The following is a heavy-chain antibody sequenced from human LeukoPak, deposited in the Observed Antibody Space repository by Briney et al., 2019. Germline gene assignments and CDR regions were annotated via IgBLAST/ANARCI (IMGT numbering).Heavy chain of an antibody. Sequence: ASVKVSCKASGYSFTSYGFNWVRQAPGQGLEWMGRINAENGDTKYSQKFQGRVTITRDTFASTSYMELSSLRSEDTAVYYCARDQYNVIDSWGQGTLITVSS. CDR3: ARDQYNVIDS. V-gene: IGHV1-18*01. CDR2: INAENGDT. J-gene: IGHJ4*02. D-gene: IGHD1-14*01. CDR1: GYSFTSYG.